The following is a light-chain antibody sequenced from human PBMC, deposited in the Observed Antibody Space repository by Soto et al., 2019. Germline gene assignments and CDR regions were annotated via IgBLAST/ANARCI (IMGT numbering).Light chain of an antibody. V-gene: IGKV3-20*01. CDR1: QNVSSNL. J-gene: IGKJ1*01. CDR3: QQYGSSPTWT. CDR2: GAS. Sequence: TESPGDLSFSPCGGGTLSCRCSQNVSSNLLVWYQQHPGQAPRLLIYGASSRATGIPDRFSGSGSGTDFSLTISRLEPEDFAVYYCQQYGSSPTWTFGQGTKVDIK.